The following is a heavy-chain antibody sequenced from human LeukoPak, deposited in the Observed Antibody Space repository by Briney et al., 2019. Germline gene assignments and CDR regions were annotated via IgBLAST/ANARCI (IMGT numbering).Heavy chain of an antibody. CDR1: GYSISSGYY. Sequence: SETLSLTCTVSGYSISSGYYWGWIRQPPGKGLEWIGSIYHSGSTHYNSSLRSRVTISVDTSKNQLSLKLSSVTAADTAVYYCARSQFTMIVYMDVWGKGTTVTVSS. CDR2: IYHSGST. D-gene: IGHD3-22*01. CDR3: ARSQFTMIVYMDV. J-gene: IGHJ6*03. V-gene: IGHV4-38-2*02.